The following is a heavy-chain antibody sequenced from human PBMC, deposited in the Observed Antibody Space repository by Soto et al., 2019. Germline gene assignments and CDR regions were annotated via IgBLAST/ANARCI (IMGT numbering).Heavy chain of an antibody. CDR1: GYTFTSYG. CDR2: ISAYNGNT. J-gene: IGHJ4*02. CDR3: AMWVRDYYDSSGYYRLDY. V-gene: IGHV1-18*01. D-gene: IGHD3-22*01. Sequence: GASVKVSCKASGYTFTSYGISWVRQAPGQGLEWMGWISAYNGNTNYAQKLQGRVTMTTDTSTSTAYMGLRSLRSDDTAVYYCAMWVRDYYDSSGYYRLDYWGQGTLVTVSS.